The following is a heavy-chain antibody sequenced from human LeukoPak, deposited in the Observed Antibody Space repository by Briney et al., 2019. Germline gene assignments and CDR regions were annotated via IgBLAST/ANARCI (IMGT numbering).Heavy chain of an antibody. CDR2: INWNGGST. CDR1: GFTFDDYG. CDR3: ARGTLKAAATDFDY. J-gene: IGHJ4*02. Sequence: GGSLRLSCAASGFTFDDYGMSWVRQAPGKGLEWVSGINWNGGSTGYADSVKGRFTISRDNAKNSLYLQMNSLGAEDTALYYCARGTLKAAATDFDYWGQGTLVTVSS. D-gene: IGHD6-13*01. V-gene: IGHV3-20*04.